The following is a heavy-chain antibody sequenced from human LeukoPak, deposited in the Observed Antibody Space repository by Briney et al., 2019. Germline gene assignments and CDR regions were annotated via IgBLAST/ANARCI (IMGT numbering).Heavy chain of an antibody. D-gene: IGHD6-13*01. CDR2: ISAYNGNT. CDR1: GYTFTSYG. J-gene: IGHJ4*02. V-gene: IGHV1-18*01. Sequence: AAVKVSCKASGYTFTSYGISWVRQPPGQGLEWMGWISAYNGNTNYAQKLQGRVTMTTDTSTSTAYMELRSLRSDDTAVYYCARTPSTSETAAGSFDYWGQGTLVTVSS. CDR3: ARTPSTSETAAGSFDY.